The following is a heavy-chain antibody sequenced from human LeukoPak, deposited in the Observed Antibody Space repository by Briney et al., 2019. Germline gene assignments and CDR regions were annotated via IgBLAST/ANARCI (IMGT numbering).Heavy chain of an antibody. CDR2: IFYSGST. J-gene: IGHJ4*02. V-gene: IGHV4-39*07. CDR3: AREVLTDCSGGSCYRGYFDY. Sequence: SETLSLTCTVSGGSISTSSYYWGWVRQPPGKGLEWIGNIFYSGSTYYSPSLKSRVTISLDTSRNQFSLKLNSVTAADTAVYYCAREVLTDCSGGSCYRGYFDYWGQGTLVTVSS. D-gene: IGHD2-15*01. CDR1: GGSISTSSYY.